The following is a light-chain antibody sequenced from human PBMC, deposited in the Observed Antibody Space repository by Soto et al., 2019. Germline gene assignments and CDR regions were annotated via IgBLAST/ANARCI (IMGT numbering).Light chain of an antibody. V-gene: IGLV1-40*01. J-gene: IGLJ1*01. Sequence: QSVLTHPPSVSGAPWQRVTISCTGSSSNIGPGYDVHWYQHLPGTAPKLVIYSNTNRPSGVPDRFSGSRSGTSAYLAITGLQAADEADYYCQSYDSSLSASVFGTGTKVTLL. CDR1: SSNIGPGYD. CDR2: SNT. CDR3: QSYDSSLSASV.